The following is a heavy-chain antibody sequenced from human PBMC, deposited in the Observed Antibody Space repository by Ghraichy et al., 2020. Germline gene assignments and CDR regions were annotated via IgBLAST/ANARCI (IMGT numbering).Heavy chain of an antibody. CDR3: AKIMVRGVHYYYGMDV. Sequence: GGSLRLSCAASGFTFSSYGMHWVRQAPGKGLEWVAVISYDGSNKYYADSVKGRFTISRDNSKNTLYLQMNSLRAEDTAVYYCAKIMVRGVHYYYGMDVWGQGTTVTVSS. CDR2: ISYDGSNK. V-gene: IGHV3-30*18. D-gene: IGHD3-10*01. J-gene: IGHJ6*02. CDR1: GFTFSSYG.